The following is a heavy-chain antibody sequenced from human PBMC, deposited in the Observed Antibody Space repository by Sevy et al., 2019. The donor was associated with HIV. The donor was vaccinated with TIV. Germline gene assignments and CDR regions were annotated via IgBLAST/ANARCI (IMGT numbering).Heavy chain of an antibody. J-gene: IGHJ4*02. CDR1: GGTFSSHA. D-gene: IGHD6-19*01. CDR2: IFHNLGIE. CDR3: AKAASSGYSSGWLDY. Sequence: ASVKVSCKASGGTFSSHAISWVRQAPGQGLEWMGGIFHNLGIENYAQKFQGRVMITAEKTTSKGYMELSILRSEDTAVYYCAKAASSGYSSGWLDYWGQGTLVTVSS. V-gene: IGHV1-69*10.